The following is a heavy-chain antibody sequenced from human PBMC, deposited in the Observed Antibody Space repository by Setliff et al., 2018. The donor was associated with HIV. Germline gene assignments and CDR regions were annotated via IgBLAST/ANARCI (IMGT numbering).Heavy chain of an antibody. CDR2: IYPGDSDT. J-gene: IGHJ4*02. CDR3: ARLPTGDHHFDF. D-gene: IGHD7-27*01. Sequence: GESLKISCKGSGYSFTTYWIGWVRQMPGKGLEWMGIIYPGDSDTRYSPSFQGQVTISADKSISTAYLQWTSLKASDTAIYFCARLPTGDHHFDFWGEGTLVTVSS. CDR1: GYSFTTYW. V-gene: IGHV5-51*01.